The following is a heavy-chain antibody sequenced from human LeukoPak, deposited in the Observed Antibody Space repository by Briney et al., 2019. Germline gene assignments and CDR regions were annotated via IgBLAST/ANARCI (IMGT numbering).Heavy chain of an antibody. Sequence: GGSLRLSCAASGFTFSSYAMSWVRQAPGKGLEWVSAISGSGGGTYYADSVKGRFTISRDNSKNTLYLQMNSLRAEDTAVYYCAKDLESMYSSSWLYYYYGMDVWGQGTTVTVSS. J-gene: IGHJ6*02. CDR3: AKDLESMYSSSWLYYYYGMDV. CDR1: GFTFSSYA. D-gene: IGHD6-13*01. CDR2: ISGSGGGT. V-gene: IGHV3-23*01.